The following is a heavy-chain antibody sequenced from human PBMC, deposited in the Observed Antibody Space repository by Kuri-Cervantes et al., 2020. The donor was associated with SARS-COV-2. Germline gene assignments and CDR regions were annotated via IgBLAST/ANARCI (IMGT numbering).Heavy chain of an antibody. Sequence: GESLKISCAASGFTFSSYAMHWVRQAPGKGLEWVAVISYDGSNKYYADSVKGRFTISRDNAKNSLYLQINSLRAEDTAVFYCARMGWYFDLWGRGTLVTVSS. V-gene: IGHV3-30-3*01. CDR3: ARMGWYFDL. CDR1: GFTFSSYA. CDR2: ISYDGSNK. J-gene: IGHJ2*01.